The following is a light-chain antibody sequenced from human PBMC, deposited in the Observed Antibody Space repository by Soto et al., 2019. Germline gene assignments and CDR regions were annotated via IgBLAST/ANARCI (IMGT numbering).Light chain of an antibody. V-gene: IGLV2-14*01. CDR3: SSYTSSSTFYV. J-gene: IGLJ1*01. CDR2: GVS. CDR1: TSAVGGYNY. Sequence: QSVLTQPASVSGSPGQSITLSCTGTTSAVGGYNYVSWYQQHPGKAPKLMIYGVSNRPSEVSDRFSGSKSGSTASLTISGLQAEDEAYYYCSSYTSSSTFYVFGTGTKLTVL.